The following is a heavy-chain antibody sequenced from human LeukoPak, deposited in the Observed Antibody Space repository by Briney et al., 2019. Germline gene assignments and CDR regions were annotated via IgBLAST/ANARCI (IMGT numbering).Heavy chain of an antibody. CDR3: VVVPAVIPRYYYYGMDV. V-gene: IGHV1-46*01. J-gene: IGHJ6*02. CDR2: INPCGGST. Sequence: ASVKVSCKASGYTFTSYYMHWVRQAPGQGLEWMGIINPCGGSTSYAQKFQGRVTMTRDTSTSTVYMELSSLRSEDTAVYYCVVVPAVIPRYYYYGMDVWGQGTTVTVSS. D-gene: IGHD2-2*02. CDR1: GYTFTSYY.